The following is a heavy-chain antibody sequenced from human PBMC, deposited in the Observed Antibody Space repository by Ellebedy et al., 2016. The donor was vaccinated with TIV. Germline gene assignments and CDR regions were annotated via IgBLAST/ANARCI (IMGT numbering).Heavy chain of an antibody. D-gene: IGHD3-22*01. CDR1: GVSITSHF. CDR3: ARHGPQWFDAFDL. J-gene: IGHJ3*01. V-gene: IGHV4-4*07. CDR2: LHPSGTP. Sequence: SETLSLTCAVSGVSITSHFWTWIRQPAGEGLEWIGRLHPSGTPNYNPSLKSRVIMSRDTSKDQFSLKLSSVTAAATAVYYCARHGPQWFDAFDLWGQGTLVTVSS.